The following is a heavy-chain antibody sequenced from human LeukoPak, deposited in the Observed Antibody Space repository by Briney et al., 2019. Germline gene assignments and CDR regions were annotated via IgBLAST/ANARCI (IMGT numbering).Heavy chain of an antibody. D-gene: IGHD2-2*01. CDR2: ISSGSGYI. Sequence: GGSLRLSCAASGFTFSSYSINWVRQAPGKGLEWVSSISSGSGYIYYADSVKGRFTISRDDAKSSLYLQMNSLRADDTAVYYCARVLLPTSHNYFDYWGQGTLVTVSS. J-gene: IGHJ4*02. CDR1: GFTFSSYS. CDR3: ARVLLPTSHNYFDY. V-gene: IGHV3-21*04.